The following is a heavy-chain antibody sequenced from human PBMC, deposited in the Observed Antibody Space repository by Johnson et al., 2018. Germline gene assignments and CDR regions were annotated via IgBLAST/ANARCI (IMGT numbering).Heavy chain of an antibody. CDR3: ARESCSMRTGKDGCDV. J-gene: IGHJ3*01. D-gene: IGHD3-10*02. CDR1: GVSLSLHQ. V-gene: IGHV4-59*11. Sequence: QVQLQESGPGLVKPSETLSLICTVSGVSLSLHQWDWIRQAPGNGLEWIGVIYEDGSTNSNPSLKRRVTISVDGSKNQFSLKLTSATAADASVYYCARESCSMRTGKDGCDVWGQGTKVNVSS. CDR2: IYEDGST.